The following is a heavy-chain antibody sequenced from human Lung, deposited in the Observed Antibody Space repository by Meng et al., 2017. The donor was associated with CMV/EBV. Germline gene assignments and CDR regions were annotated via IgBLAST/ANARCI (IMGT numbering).Heavy chain of an antibody. Sequence: SXXVSXKASGATFSSYAITWVRQAPGQGLEWMGTIIPILAITKYAQKFQGRVTITADKTSSTVYMELSSLRSDDTAVYYCGRYTDIVSVIAATRDYWFEPWXQGNXVNGAS. D-gene: IGHD2-15*01. CDR1: GATFSSYA. CDR2: IIPILAIT. CDR3: GRYTDIVSVIAATRDYWFEP. V-gene: IGHV1-69*04. J-gene: IGHJ5*02.